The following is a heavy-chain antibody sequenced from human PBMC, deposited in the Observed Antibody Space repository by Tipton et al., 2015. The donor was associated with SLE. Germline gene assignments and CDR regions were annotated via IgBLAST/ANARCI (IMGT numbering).Heavy chain of an antibody. D-gene: IGHD3-16*02. CDR1: GGSISSGGYY. Sequence: TLSLTCTVSGGSISSGGYYWSWIRQPAGKGLEWIGYIYYSGSTYYNPSLKSRVTISVDTSKNQFSLKLSSVTAADTAVYYCARDGESVGGVIPYYWGQGTLVTVSS. CDR2: IYYSGST. J-gene: IGHJ4*02. CDR3: ARDGESVGGVIPYY. V-gene: IGHV4-61*10.